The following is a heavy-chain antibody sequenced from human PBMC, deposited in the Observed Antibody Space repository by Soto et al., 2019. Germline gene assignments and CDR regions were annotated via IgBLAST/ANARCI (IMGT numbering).Heavy chain of an antibody. Sequence: QVQLQESGPGLVKPSQTLSLSCSISGGSITSANYYWTWIRLFPGKGLEWIGYIYSSGTTHYNPYLKGRATISLDTTNNQFSLEVKSATAADTAVYYCARMGLHLGELSRNWFDPWGQGSLVTVSS. CDR2: IYSSGTT. D-gene: IGHD3-16*02. CDR3: ARMGLHLGELSRNWFDP. J-gene: IGHJ5*02. CDR1: GGSITSANYY. V-gene: IGHV4-31*03.